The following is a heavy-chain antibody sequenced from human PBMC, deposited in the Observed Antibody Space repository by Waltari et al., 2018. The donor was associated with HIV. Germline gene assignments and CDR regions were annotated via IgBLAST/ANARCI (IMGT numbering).Heavy chain of an antibody. V-gene: IGHV3-48*04. CDR3: ARDQGVLGFDP. J-gene: IGHJ5*02. CDR2: ISSSSSTI. CDR1: GFIFSNYR. Sequence: EVRLVESGGGLVQPGGSLRLSCKASGFIFSNYRMNWVRQAPGKGLGWVSYISSSSSTIYYADSVTGRFTISRDNAKNSLYLQMNSLSAEDTAVYYCARDQGVLGFDPWGQGTLVTVSS. D-gene: IGHD3-10*01.